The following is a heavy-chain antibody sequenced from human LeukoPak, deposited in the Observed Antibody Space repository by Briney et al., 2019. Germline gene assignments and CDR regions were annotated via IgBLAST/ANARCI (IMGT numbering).Heavy chain of an antibody. J-gene: IGHJ4*02. CDR1: GGTFSSYA. Sequence: SVKVSCTASGGTFSSYAISWVRQAPGQGLEWMGGIIPIFGTANYAQKFQGRVTITADDSTSTAYMELSSLRSEDTAVYYCARVLDYGDYFDYWGQGTLVTVSS. D-gene: IGHD4-17*01. CDR3: ARVLDYGDYFDY. V-gene: IGHV1-69*13. CDR2: IIPIFGTA.